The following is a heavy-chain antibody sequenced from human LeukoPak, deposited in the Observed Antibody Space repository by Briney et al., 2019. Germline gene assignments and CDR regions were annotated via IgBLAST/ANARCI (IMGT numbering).Heavy chain of an antibody. D-gene: IGHD4-11*01. CDR3: ARQSGFYSNSSYYYYGMDV. CDR1: GGSISRSSYC. Sequence: PSETLSLTCTVSGGSISRSSYCWGWIRQPPGKGLEWIGSIYYNGSTYYNPSLKSRVTISVDTSKNQFSLKLSSVTAADTAVYYCARQSGFYSNSSYYYYGMDVWGQGTTVTVSS. J-gene: IGHJ6*02. CDR2: IYYNGST. V-gene: IGHV4-39*01.